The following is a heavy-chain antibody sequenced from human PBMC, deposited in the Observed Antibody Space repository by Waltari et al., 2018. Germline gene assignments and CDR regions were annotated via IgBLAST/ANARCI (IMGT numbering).Heavy chain of an antibody. J-gene: IGHJ4*02. CDR1: GFTFSSHR. Sequence: RLSCAASGFTFSSHRMSWVRQAPGKGLEWVANIKQDGSEKDYVDSVKGRFTISRDNAKNSLYLQMNSLRAEDTAVYYCARADYYGSGSYIGLPDYWGQGTLVTVSS. CDR2: IKQDGSEK. D-gene: IGHD3-10*01. CDR3: ARADYYGSGSYIGLPDY. V-gene: IGHV3-7*01.